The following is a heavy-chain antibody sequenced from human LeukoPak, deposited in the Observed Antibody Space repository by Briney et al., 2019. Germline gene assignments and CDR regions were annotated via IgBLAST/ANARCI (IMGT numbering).Heavy chain of an antibody. V-gene: IGHV3-21*01. Sequence: PGGSLRLSCAASGFTFSSYEVNWVRQAPGKGLEWVSSISSSSSYIYYADSVKGRFTISRDNAKNSLYLQMNSLRAEDTAVYYCARNKITGTTYYYYMDVWGKGTTVTISS. CDR3: ARNKITGTTYYYYMDV. J-gene: IGHJ6*03. D-gene: IGHD1-20*01. CDR2: ISSSSSYI. CDR1: GFTFSSYE.